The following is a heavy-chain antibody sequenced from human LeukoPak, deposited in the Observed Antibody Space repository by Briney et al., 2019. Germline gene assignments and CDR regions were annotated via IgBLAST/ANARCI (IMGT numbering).Heavy chain of an antibody. V-gene: IGHV1-46*04. CDR1: GYNSTNFF. CDR2: IKSSGDTT. J-gene: IGHJ4*02. CDR3: ARGGMAAAAN. D-gene: IGHD6-13*01. Sequence: ASVKVSCKASGYNSTNFFLPWGGQAPGQGLEWMGVIKSSGDTTYYAQKLQGRVTMTRDTSTTTVYMELSSLTSEDTAVYFCARGGMAAAANWGQGTLVTVSS.